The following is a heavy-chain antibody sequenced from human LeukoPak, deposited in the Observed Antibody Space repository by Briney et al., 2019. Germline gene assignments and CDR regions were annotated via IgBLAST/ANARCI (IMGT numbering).Heavy chain of an antibody. CDR2: INHSGST. CDR1: GGSISSSSYY. V-gene: IGHV4-39*07. CDR3: ARGDDYGDYALGY. Sequence: SETLSLTCTVSGGSISSSSYYWSWIRQPPGKGLEWIGEINHSGSTNYNPSLKSRVTISVDTSKNQFSLKLSSVTAADTAVYYCARGDDYGDYALGYWGQGTLVTVSS. J-gene: IGHJ4*02. D-gene: IGHD4-17*01.